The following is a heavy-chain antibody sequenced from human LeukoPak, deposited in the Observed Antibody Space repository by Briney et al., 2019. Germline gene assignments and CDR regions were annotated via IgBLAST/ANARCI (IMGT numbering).Heavy chain of an antibody. CDR3: ARETLGYCSGGSCYSGYFDY. J-gene: IGHJ4*02. CDR2: IYYSGST. V-gene: IGHV4-59*01. D-gene: IGHD2-15*01. CDR1: GGSISSYY. Sequence: AETLSLTCTVSGGSISSYYWSWIRQLPGKGLEWIGYIYYSGSTNYNPSLKSRVTISVDTSKNQFSLKLSSVTAADTAVYYCARETLGYCSGGSCYSGYFDYWGQGTLVTVSS.